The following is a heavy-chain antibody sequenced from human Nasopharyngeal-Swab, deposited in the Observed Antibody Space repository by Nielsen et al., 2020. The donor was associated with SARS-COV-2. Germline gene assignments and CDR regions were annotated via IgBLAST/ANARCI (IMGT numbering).Heavy chain of an antibody. D-gene: IGHD4-17*01. V-gene: IGHV1-69*04. J-gene: IGHJ4*02. CDR3: AGPRGDYGGFDY. Sequence: SVQVSCKASGGTFSSYAISWVRQAPGQGLEWMGRIIPILGIANYAQKFQGRVTITADKSTSTAYMELSSLRSEDTAVYYCAGPRGDYGGFDYWGQGTLVTVSS. CDR2: IIPILGIA. CDR1: GGTFSSYA.